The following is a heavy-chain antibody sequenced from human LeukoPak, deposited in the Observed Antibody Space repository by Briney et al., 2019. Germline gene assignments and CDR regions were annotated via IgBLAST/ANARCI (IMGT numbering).Heavy chain of an antibody. D-gene: IGHD3-22*01. J-gene: IGHJ3*02. CDR2: IYHSGST. Sequence: SGTLSLTCAVSGGSISSSNWWSWVRQPPGKGLEWIGEIYHSGSTNYNPSLKSRVTISVDKSKNQFSLKLSSVTAADTAVYYCARDPDDPDYYDSSGYHAFDIWGQGTMVTVSS. V-gene: IGHV4-4*02. CDR1: GGSISSSNW. CDR3: ARDPDDPDYYDSSGYHAFDI.